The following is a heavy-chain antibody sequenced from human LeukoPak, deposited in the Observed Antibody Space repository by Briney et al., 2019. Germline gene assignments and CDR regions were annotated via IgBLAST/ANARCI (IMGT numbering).Heavy chain of an antibody. CDR2: IYTSGST. J-gene: IGHJ4*02. Sequence: SQTLSLTCTVSGGSITSGSYYWSWIRQPAGKGLEWMGRIYTSGSTNHNPSLKSRVTISVDTSKNQFSLNLSSVTAADTAVYYCARAGGGSSNIRFDYWGQGTLVTVSS. D-gene: IGHD2-15*01. V-gene: IGHV4-61*02. CDR3: ARAGGGSSNIRFDY. CDR1: GGSITSGSYY.